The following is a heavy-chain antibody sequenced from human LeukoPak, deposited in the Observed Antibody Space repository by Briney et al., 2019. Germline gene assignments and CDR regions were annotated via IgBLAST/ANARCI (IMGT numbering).Heavy chain of an antibody. D-gene: IGHD6-19*01. J-gene: IGHJ4*02. Sequence: GGSLRLSCAASGFTFSSSGMHWVRQAPGKGLEWVAVISYDGSKKHYADSVKGRFTISRDNSKNTLNLQMNSLRVEDTAVYYCAKDMYSTAWYGVFDYWGQGTLVTVSS. CDR2: ISYDGSKK. V-gene: IGHV3-30*18. CDR1: GFTFSSSG. CDR3: AKDMYSTAWYGVFDY.